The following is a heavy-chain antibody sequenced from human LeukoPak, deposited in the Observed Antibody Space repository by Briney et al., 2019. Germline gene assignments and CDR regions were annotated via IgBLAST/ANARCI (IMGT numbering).Heavy chain of an antibody. Sequence: GESLKISCKGSGYSFPNFLIGWVRQMPGKGLEWMGIIYPGDSDTRYSPSFQGQVTISADKSISTAYLQWSSLKASDTAMYYCASSALKDRTDAFDIWGQGTMVTVSS. J-gene: IGHJ3*02. V-gene: IGHV5-51*01. CDR2: IYPGDSDT. CDR1: GYSFPNFL. CDR3: ASSALKDRTDAFDI. D-gene: IGHD1/OR15-1a*01.